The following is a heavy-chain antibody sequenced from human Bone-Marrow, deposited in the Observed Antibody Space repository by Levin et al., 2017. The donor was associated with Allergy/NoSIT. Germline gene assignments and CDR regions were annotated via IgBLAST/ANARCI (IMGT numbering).Heavy chain of an antibody. CDR2: IWYDGSHK. V-gene: IGHV3-33*01. CDR1: GFTFSAFG. CDR3: TRDLNDYGDNIGFYNFYGMDV. D-gene: IGHD4-17*01. J-gene: IGHJ6*02. Sequence: SCAASGFTFSAFGMHWVRQAPGRGLEWVAVIWYDGSHKFYADSVKGRFTISRDNSKNTLYLQMNSLRAEDTAVYYCTRDLNDYGDNIGFYNFYGMDVWGQGTTVTVSS.